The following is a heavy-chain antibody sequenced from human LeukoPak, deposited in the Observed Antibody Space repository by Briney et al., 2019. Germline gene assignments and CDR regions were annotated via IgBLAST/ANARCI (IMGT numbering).Heavy chain of an antibody. CDR2: INHSGST. J-gene: IGHJ3*02. D-gene: IGHD3-9*01. Sequence: SETLSLTCAVYGGSFSGYYWSWIRQPPGKGLEWIGEINHSGSTNYNPSLMSRVTISVDTSKNQFSLKPSSVTAADTAVYYCARAPHYDILTGYAFDIWGQGTMVTVSS. V-gene: IGHV4-34*01. CDR1: GGSFSGYY. CDR3: ARAPHYDILTGYAFDI.